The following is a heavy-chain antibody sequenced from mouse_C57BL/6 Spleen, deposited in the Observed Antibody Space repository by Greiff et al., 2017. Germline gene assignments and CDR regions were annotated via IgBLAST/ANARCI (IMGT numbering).Heavy chain of an antibody. Sequence: EVMLVESGGGLVKPGGSLKLSCAASGFTFSDYGMHWVRQAPEKGLEWVAYISSGSSTIYSADTVKGRFTISRDNAKNTLFLQMTSLRSEDTAMYYCASYYGSAFDYWGQGTTLTVSS. CDR2: ISSGSSTI. CDR3: ASYYGSAFDY. CDR1: GFTFSDYG. J-gene: IGHJ2*01. V-gene: IGHV5-17*01. D-gene: IGHD1-1*01.